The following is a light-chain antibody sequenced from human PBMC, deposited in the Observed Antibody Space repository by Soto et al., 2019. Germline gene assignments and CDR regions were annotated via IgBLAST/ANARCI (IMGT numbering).Light chain of an antibody. CDR2: AAS. CDR1: QSVSSSH. V-gene: IGKV3-20*01. J-gene: IGKJ5*01. Sequence: IVFTQSPGTLAFSSGEKATLSCRASQSVSSSHLARYQPNPGQAPRLLIYAASSRATGSPDRVSGGGSGTDFTLTISRLEPEDFAVYYCQQYGYSPITFGQGTRLEIK. CDR3: QQYGYSPIT.